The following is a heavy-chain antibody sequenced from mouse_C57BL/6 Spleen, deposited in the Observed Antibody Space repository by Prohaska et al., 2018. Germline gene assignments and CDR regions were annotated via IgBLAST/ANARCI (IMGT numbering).Heavy chain of an antibody. V-gene: IGHV6-3*01. J-gene: IGHJ3*01. D-gene: IGHD4-1*01. Sequence: EVKLEESGGGLVQPGGSMKLSCVASGFTFSNYWMNWVRQSPEKGLEWVAQIRLKSDNYATHYAESVKGRFTISRDDSKSSVYLQMNNLRAEDTGIYYCTGENWDGAWFAYWGQGTLVTVSA. CDR3: TGENWDGAWFAY. CDR2: IRLKSDNYAT. CDR1: GFTFSNYW.